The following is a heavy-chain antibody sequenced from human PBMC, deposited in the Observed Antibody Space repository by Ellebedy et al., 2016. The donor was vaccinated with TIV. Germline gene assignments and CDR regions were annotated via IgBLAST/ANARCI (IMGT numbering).Heavy chain of an antibody. CDR3: ATWSLIEVYYYYGMDV. V-gene: IGHV1-69*13. CDR2: IIPIFGTA. D-gene: IGHD3-22*01. J-gene: IGHJ6*02. Sequence: SVKVSXXASGGTFSSYAISWVRQAPGQGLEWMGGIIPIFGTANYAQKFQGRVTITADESTSTTYMELSSLRSEDTAVYYCATWSLIEVYYYYGMDVWGQGTTVTVSS. CDR1: GGTFSSYA.